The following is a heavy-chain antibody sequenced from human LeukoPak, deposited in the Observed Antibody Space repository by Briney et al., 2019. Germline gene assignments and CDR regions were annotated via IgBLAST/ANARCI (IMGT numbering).Heavy chain of an antibody. J-gene: IGHJ4*02. Sequence: SGRSLRLSCAASGFTFSSYGMHWVRQAPGKGLEWVAVIWNDGSNENYADSVKGRFTISRDNSKNTLYLQMNSLRAEDTAVYYCARVHSAGSLFYFDYWGQGILVTVSS. CDR3: ARVHSAGSLFYFDY. CDR1: GFTFSSYG. D-gene: IGHD6-19*01. V-gene: IGHV3-33*01. CDR2: IWNDGSNE.